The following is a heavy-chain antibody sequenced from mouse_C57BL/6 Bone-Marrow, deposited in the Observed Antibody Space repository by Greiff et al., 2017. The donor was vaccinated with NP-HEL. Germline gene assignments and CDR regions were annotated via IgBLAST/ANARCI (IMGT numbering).Heavy chain of an antibody. J-gene: IGHJ2*01. D-gene: IGHD4-1*01. CDR1: GYTFTDYY. CDR2: INPNNGGT. V-gene: IGHV1-26*01. CDR3: AKTNCDVPGLDY. Sequence: EVQLQQSGPELVKPGASVKISCKASGYTFTDYYMNWVKQSHGKSLEWIGDINPNNGGTSYNQKFKGKATLTVDKSSSTAYMELRSLTSDDSAVYYWAKTNCDVPGLDYWGQVTTLTVSS.